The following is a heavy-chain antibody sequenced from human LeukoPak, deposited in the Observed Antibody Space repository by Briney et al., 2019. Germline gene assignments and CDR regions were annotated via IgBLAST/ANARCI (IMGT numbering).Heavy chain of an antibody. Sequence: GGSLRLSCAASGFTLSSYAMSWVRQAPGKGLEWVSAISGSGGSTYYADSVKGRFTISRDNSKNTLYLQMNSLRAEDTAVYYCANPYGSGSYYNWGFYYGMDVWGQGTTVTVSS. CDR3: ANPYGSGSYYNWGFYYGMDV. CDR1: GFTLSSYA. D-gene: IGHD3-10*01. J-gene: IGHJ6*02. CDR2: ISGSGGST. V-gene: IGHV3-23*01.